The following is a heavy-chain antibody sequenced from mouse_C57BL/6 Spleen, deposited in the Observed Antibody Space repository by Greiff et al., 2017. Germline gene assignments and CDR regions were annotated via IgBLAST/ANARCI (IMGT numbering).Heavy chain of an antibody. D-gene: IGHD2-4*01. Sequence: QVQLQQPGAELVKPGASVKLSCKASGYIFTSYWMHWVKQRPGQGLEWIGMIHPNSGSTNYNEKFKSKATLTVDKSSSTAYMQLSSLTSEDSAVYCGEREDDYDAWFAYWGQGTLVTVSA. CDR3: EREDDYDAWFAY. J-gene: IGHJ3*01. CDR1: GYIFTSYW. V-gene: IGHV1-64*01. CDR2: IHPNSGST.